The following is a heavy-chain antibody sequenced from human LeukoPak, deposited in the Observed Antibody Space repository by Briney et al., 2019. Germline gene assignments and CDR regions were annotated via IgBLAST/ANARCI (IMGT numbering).Heavy chain of an antibody. Sequence: GGSLRLSCEASGFTFSAYAMTWVRQASGKGLEWVLSISAGDDSTYYADSVKGRFTISRDISKNTLFLQMNSLRAEDTAVYYCAKDSVLIPTGWFDPWGQGTLVTVSS. D-gene: IGHD2-8*01. V-gene: IGHV3-23*01. CDR1: GFTFSAYA. CDR2: ISAGDDST. CDR3: AKDSVLIPTGWFDP. J-gene: IGHJ5*02.